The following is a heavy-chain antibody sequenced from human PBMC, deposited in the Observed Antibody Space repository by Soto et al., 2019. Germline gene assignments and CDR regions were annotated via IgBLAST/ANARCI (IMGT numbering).Heavy chain of an antibody. CDR1: GFTFSSYW. D-gene: IGHD5-12*01. Sequence: EVQLVESGGGLVQPGGSLRLSCAASGFTFSSYWMYWVRQDPVKGLVWVSRIKIDGAATSYADSVKGRFTISRDNAKNTLYLQMNSLRAEDTAVYFCRRGGNSGSVDYWGQGTLVTVSS. CDR3: RRGGNSGSVDY. J-gene: IGHJ4*02. V-gene: IGHV3-74*01. CDR2: IKIDGAAT.